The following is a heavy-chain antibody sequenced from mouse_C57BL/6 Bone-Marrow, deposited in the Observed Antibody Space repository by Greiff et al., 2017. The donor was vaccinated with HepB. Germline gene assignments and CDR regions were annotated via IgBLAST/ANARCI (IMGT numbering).Heavy chain of an antibody. CDR1: GFTFSDFY. J-gene: IGHJ4*01. D-gene: IGHD1-3*01. CDR2: SRNKANDYTT. CDR3: ARDASKGANYYAMDY. V-gene: IGHV7-1*01. Sequence: EVHLVESGGGLVQSGRSLRLSCATSGFTFSDFYMEWVRQAPGKGLEWIAASRNKANDYTTEYSASVKGRFIVSRDTSQSILYLQMNALRAEDTAIYYCARDASKGANYYAMDYWGQGTSVTVSS.